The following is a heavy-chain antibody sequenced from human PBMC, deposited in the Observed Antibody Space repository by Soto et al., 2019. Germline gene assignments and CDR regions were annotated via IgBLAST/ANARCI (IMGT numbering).Heavy chain of an antibody. CDR2: IIPIFGTA. V-gene: IGHV1-69*06. Sequence: SVKGSCKASGGTFSSYAISWGRQAPGQGLEWMGGIIPIFGTANYAQKFQGRVTITADKSTSTAYMELSSLRSEDTAVYYCARTYCTNGVCYWARMDVWGQGTTVTVSS. CDR3: ARTYCTNGVCYWARMDV. D-gene: IGHD2-8*01. CDR1: GGTFSSYA. J-gene: IGHJ6*02.